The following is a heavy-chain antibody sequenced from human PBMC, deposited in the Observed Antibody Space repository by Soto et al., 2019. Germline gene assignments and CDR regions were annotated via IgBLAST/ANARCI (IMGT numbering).Heavy chain of an antibody. CDR3: ATQTPYCGGDCYLIFDL. Sequence: PGESLKISCKGSGYSFTSYWIGWVRQMPGKGLEWMGIIYPGDSDTRYSPSFQGQVTISADKSISTAYLQWSSLKASDTAMYYCATQTPYCGGDCYLIFDLWGQGTMVTVSS. CDR1: GYSFTSYW. V-gene: IGHV5-51*01. CDR2: IYPGDSDT. D-gene: IGHD2-21*02. J-gene: IGHJ3*01.